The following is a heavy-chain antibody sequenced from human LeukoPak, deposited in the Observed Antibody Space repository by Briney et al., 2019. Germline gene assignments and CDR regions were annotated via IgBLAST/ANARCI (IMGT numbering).Heavy chain of an antibody. J-gene: IGHJ4*02. D-gene: IGHD3-22*01. CDR3: ARDRSYYDSSGYYYHPDY. CDR1: GGSISSYY. CDR2: IYYSGST. V-gene: IGHV4-59*01. Sequence: SETLSLTCTVSGGSISSYYWSWIRQPPGKGLEWIGYIYYSGSTNYNPSLKSRVTISVDTSKNQFSLKLSSVTAADTAVYYCARDRSYYDSSGYYYHPDYWGQGTLVTVSS.